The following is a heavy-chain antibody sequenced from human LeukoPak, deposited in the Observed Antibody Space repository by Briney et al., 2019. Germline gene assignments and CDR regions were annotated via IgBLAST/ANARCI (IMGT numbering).Heavy chain of an antibody. V-gene: IGHV4-39*07. CDR2: IYYSGST. J-gene: IGHJ4*02. Sequence: PSETLSLTCTVSGGSISSSSYYWGWIRQPPGKGLEWIGSIYYSGSTYYNPSLKSRVTISVDTSKNQFSLKLSSVTAADTAVYYCARDPFKLPYGGWGGGVYYFDYWGQGTLVTVSS. CDR3: ARDPFKLPYGGWGGGVYYFDY. D-gene: IGHD4-23*01. CDR1: GGSISSSSYY.